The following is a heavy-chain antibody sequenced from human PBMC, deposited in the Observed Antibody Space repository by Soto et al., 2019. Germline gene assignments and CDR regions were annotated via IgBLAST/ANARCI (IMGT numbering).Heavy chain of an antibody. J-gene: IGHJ4*02. CDR3: ATRSPAFDF. CDR2: ISTCKGNT. Sequence: QVQLVQSGPEVKKPGASVKVSCKTYGYTFTSYGIAWVRQAPGQGLEWMGWISTCKGNTNYAQKFQGRVTMTTDTSTSTAYMELRSLRSDDTAVYYCATRSPAFDFWGQGTLDTVSS. V-gene: IGHV1-18*01. CDR1: GYTFTSYG.